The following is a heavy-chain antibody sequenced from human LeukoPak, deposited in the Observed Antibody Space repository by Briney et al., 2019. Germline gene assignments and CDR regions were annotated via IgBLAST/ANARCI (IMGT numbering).Heavy chain of an antibody. D-gene: IGHD6-13*01. Sequence: PGGSLRLSCAASGFTFSSYAMSWVRQAPGKGLEWVSAISGSGGSTYYADSVKGRFTISRDNSKNTLSLQMNSLRAEDTAVYYCAKDRIVWIAAAGTEVGNDAFDIWGQGTMVTVSS. J-gene: IGHJ3*02. CDR2: ISGSGGST. CDR1: GFTFSSYA. V-gene: IGHV3-23*01. CDR3: AKDRIVWIAAAGTEVGNDAFDI.